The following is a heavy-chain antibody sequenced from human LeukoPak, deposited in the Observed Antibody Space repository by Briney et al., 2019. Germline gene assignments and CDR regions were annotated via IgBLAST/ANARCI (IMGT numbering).Heavy chain of an antibody. J-gene: IGHJ1*01. Sequence: GGSLRLSCAASGFTFSSYSMTWVRQAPGEGLQWVSYISSDGATTYYADSVKGRFIISRDNAKNSQFLQINSLRAEDTAVYYCAGSTLWSGIFQYWGQGTLVTVSS. D-gene: IGHD3-3*01. V-gene: IGHV3-48*04. CDR2: ISSDGATT. CDR3: AGSTLWSGIFQY. CDR1: GFTFSSYS.